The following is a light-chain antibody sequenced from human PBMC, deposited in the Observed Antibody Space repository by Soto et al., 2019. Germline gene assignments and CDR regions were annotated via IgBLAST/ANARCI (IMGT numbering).Light chain of an antibody. CDR1: SSNIGAGYD. CDR2: GNS. V-gene: IGLV1-40*01. J-gene: IGLJ3*02. CDR3: QSYDSSLSGWV. Sequence: QSVLTQPPSVSGAPGQRVTISCTESSSNIGAGYDVHWYQQLPGTAPKLLIYGNSNGPSGVPDRFSGSKSGTSASLAITGLQAEDEADYYCQSYDSSLSGWVFGGGTKLTVL.